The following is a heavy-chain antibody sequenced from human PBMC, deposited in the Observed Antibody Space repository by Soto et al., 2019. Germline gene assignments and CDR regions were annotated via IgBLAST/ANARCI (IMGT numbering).Heavy chain of an antibody. Sequence: SETLSLTCSFSGDSISNNKWWSWVRQPPGKGLEWIGEMHHSGSIHYNASLKSRVIISVDRSKNQFSLKVRSVTAADTAVYYCARETYGDYVGYFDPWGQGIQVTVSS. V-gene: IGHV4-4*02. CDR3: ARETYGDYVGYFDP. D-gene: IGHD4-17*01. CDR2: MHHSGSI. J-gene: IGHJ5*02. CDR1: GDSISNNKW.